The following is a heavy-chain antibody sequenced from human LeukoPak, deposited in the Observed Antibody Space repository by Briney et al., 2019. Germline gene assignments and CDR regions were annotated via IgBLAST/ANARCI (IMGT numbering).Heavy chain of an antibody. CDR3: ARDMDYYGSGTYRGYYYYMDI. D-gene: IGHD3-10*01. CDR1: GDSISNYY. J-gene: IGHJ6*03. Sequence: PSETLSLTCTVSGDSISNYYWSWIRQPPGKGLEWIGSIYYSGSTNSNPSLKSRVTISIDTSKNQFSLKLRSVTAAETAVYYCARDMDYYGSGTYRGYYYYMDIWGKGTTVTVSS. V-gene: IGHV4-59*01. CDR2: IYYSGST.